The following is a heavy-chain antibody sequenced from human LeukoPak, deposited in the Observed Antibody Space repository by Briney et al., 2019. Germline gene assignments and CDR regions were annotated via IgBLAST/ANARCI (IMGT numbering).Heavy chain of an antibody. CDR1: GYTFTRYG. CDR3: ARRTLDSSGYVFGHPTEPFYFDF. V-gene: IGHV1-18*01. CDR2: ISVYNDAT. Sequence: ASVTVSCKASGYTFTRYGINWVRQAPEQGLEWVGWISVYNDATSYAQKLQGRVSLTTDPSTNTAYMELNSLRSDDTAIYYCARRTLDSSGYVFGHPTEPFYFDFWGQGTLVTVSS. J-gene: IGHJ4*02. D-gene: IGHD3-22*01.